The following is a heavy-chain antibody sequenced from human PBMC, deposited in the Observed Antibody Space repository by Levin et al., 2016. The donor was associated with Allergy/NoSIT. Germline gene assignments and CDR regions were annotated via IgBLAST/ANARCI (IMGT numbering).Heavy chain of an antibody. Sequence: VRQMPGKGLEWVSSISGTTSHIFYADSVKGRFTISRDIAENSLYLQMNSLRVDDTAVYYCARDLGIAVAGTFGGPYDVDFWGQGILVTVSS. CDR3: ARDLGIAVAGTFGGPYDVDF. D-gene: IGHD6-19*01. V-gene: IGHV3-21*01. CDR2: ISGTTSHI. J-gene: IGHJ4*02.